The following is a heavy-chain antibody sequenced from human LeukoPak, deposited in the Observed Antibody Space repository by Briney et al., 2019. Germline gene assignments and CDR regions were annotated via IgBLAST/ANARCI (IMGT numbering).Heavy chain of an antibody. CDR3: ARVYRAPDF. CDR2: INPNSGGP. CDR1: GYTFTGYY. V-gene: IGHV1-2*02. D-gene: IGHD4-11*01. Sequence: ASVKVSCKGSGYTFTGYYMHWVRQAPGQGLEWMGWINPNSGGPNYAQKFQGRVTVTRDTSISTAYMELSRLTSDDTAIYYCARVYRAPDFWGQGTLVTVSS. J-gene: IGHJ4*02.